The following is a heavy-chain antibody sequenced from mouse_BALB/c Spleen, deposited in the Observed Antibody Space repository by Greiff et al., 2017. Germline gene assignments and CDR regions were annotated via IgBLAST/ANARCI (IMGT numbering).Heavy chain of an antibody. Sequence: VQLQQSGGGLVQPGGSRKLSCAASGFTFSSFGMHWVRQAPETGLEWVAYISSGSSTIYYADTVKGRFTISRDNPKNTLFLQMTSLRSEDTAMYYCARSYRYDAMDYWGQGTSVTVSS. CDR1: GFTFSSFG. CDR2: ISSGSSTI. V-gene: IGHV5-17*02. CDR3: ARSYRYDAMDY. D-gene: IGHD2-14*01. J-gene: IGHJ4*01.